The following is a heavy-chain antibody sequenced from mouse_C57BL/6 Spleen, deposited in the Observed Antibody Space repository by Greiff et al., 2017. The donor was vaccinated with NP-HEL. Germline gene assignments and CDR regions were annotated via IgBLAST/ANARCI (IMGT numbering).Heavy chain of an antibody. Sequence: VQLQQSGAELVKPGASVKMSSKASGYTFTSYWITWVKQRPGQGLEWIGDIYPGSGSTNYNEKFKSKATLTVDTSSSTAYMQLSSLTSEDSAVYYCARWGFYYAMDYWGQGTSVTVSS. CDR3: ARWGFYYAMDY. CDR1: GYTFTSYW. V-gene: IGHV1-55*01. CDR2: IYPGSGST. J-gene: IGHJ4*01.